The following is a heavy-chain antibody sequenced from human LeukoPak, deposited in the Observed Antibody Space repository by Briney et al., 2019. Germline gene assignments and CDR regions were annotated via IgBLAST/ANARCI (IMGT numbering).Heavy chain of an antibody. CDR2: IYYSGST. Sequence: SETLSLTCTVSGGSISSYYWSWIRQPPGKGLEWIGYIYYSGSTNYNPSLKSRVTISVDTSKNQFSLKLGSVTAADTAVYYCARFFSPPGIAVAGLYNWFDPWGQGTLVTVSS. D-gene: IGHD6-19*01. CDR1: GGSISSYY. J-gene: IGHJ5*02. V-gene: IGHV4-59*01. CDR3: ARFFSPPGIAVAGLYNWFDP.